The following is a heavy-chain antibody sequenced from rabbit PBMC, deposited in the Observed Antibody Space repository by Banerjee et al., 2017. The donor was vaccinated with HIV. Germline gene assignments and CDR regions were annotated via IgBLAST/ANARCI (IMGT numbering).Heavy chain of an antibody. CDR1: GFSFSIGYY. CDR3: ARYVINSGYSFTL. CDR2: IDAGSSSNT. Sequence: QSLEESGGDLVKPGASLTLTCTASGFSFSIGYYMCWVRQAPGKGLEWIACIDAGSSSNTYYATWAKGRFTISKTSSTTVTLQATSLTAADTATYFCARYVINSGYSFTLWGQGTLVTVS. D-gene: IGHD1-1*01. J-gene: IGHJ4*01. V-gene: IGHV1S40*01.